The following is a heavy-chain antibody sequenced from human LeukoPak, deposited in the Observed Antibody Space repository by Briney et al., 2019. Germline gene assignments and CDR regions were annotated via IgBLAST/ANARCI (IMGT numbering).Heavy chain of an antibody. CDR2: IYTSGSI. J-gene: IGHJ3*02. D-gene: IGHD3-22*01. CDR3: ARGGSTYYYDSSGYRAQGVGAFDI. CDR1: GGSISSGSYY. Sequence: SQTLSLTCTVSGGSISSGSYYWSWIRQPAGKGLEWIGRIYTSGSINCNPSLKSRVTISVDTSKNQFPLKLSSVTAADTAVYYCARGGSTYYYDSSGYRAQGVGAFDIWGQGTMVTVSS. V-gene: IGHV4-61*02.